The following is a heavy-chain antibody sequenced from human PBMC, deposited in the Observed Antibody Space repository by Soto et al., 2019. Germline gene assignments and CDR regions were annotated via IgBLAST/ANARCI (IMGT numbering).Heavy chain of an antibody. J-gene: IGHJ4*02. V-gene: IGHV3-49*03. CDR3: TGYYYDSSGYRFDY. CDR2: IRSKAYGGTT. Sequence: TGGSLRLSCTASGFTFGDYAMSWFRQAPGKGLEWVGFIRSKAYGGTTEYAASVKGRFTISRDDSKSIAYLQMNSLKTEDTAVYYCTGYYYDSSGYRFDYWGQGTLVTVSS. D-gene: IGHD3-22*01. CDR1: GFTFGDYA.